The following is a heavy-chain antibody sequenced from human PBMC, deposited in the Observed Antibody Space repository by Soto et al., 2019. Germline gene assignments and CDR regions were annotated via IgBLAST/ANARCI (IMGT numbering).Heavy chain of an antibody. Sequence: KPSETLSLTCTVSGGSMSKYYWSWIRQLPGKGLEWIGYLYYSEITVYSPSLKSRVAISVDRSITTTYLQWNTLQASDTATYYCTRGAERTVPPTVQRHLDWVCGHWGQGTPVTVSS. D-gene: IGHD3-9*01. V-gene: IGHV4-59*12. CDR1: GGSMSKYY. CDR3: TRGAERTVPPTVQRHLDWVCGH. J-gene: IGHJ4*02. CDR2: LYYSEIT.